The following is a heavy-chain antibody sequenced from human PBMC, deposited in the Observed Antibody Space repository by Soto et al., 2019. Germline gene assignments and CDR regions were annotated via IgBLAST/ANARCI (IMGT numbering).Heavy chain of an antibody. CDR3: AREHRRNQQPTVTTGDWFDP. D-gene: IGHD4-17*01. V-gene: IGHV3-33*01. CDR1: GFTFSSYG. CDR2: IWSDGSNK. J-gene: IGHJ5*02. Sequence: QVQLVESGGGVVQPGRSLRLSCAASGFTFSSYGMHWVRQAPGKGLEWVAVIWSDGSNKYYADSVKGRFTISRDNSKNTLYLQMNSLRAEDTAVYYCAREHRRNQQPTVTTGDWFDPWGQGTLVAVSS.